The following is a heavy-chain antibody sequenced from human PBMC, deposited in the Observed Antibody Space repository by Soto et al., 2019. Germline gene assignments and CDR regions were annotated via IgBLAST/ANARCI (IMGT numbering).Heavy chain of an antibody. Sequence: PGGSLRLSCAASGFTFSSYGMHWVRQAPGKGLEWVAVISYDGSNKYYADSVKGRFTISRDNSKSTLYLQMNSLRAEDTAVYYCAKDGGYYYWDYYFDYWGQGTLVTVSS. CDR3: AKDGGYYYWDYYFDY. CDR1: GFTFSSYG. D-gene: IGHD3-22*01. V-gene: IGHV3-30*18. J-gene: IGHJ4*02. CDR2: ISYDGSNK.